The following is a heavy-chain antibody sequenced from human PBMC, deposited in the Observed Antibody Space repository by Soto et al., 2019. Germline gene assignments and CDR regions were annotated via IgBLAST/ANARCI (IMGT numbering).Heavy chain of an antibody. Sequence: QVQLQQWGAGLLKPSETLSLTCAVYGGSFSGYYWSWIRQPPGKGLEWIGEINHNGSTNYNPSLKSRVTISVDTSKNQFSLKLSSVTAADTAVYYCARGGVRPFDYWGQGTLVTVSS. D-gene: IGHD3-10*02. V-gene: IGHV4-34*01. CDR2: INHNGST. CDR3: ARGGVRPFDY. CDR1: GGSFSGYY. J-gene: IGHJ4*02.